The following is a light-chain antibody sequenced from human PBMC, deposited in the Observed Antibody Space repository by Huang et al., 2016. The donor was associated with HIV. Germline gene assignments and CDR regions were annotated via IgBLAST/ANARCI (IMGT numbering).Light chain of an antibody. CDR1: QSVSNN. Sequence: EIVMMQSPATLSVSPGERATLSCRASQSVSNNLAWYQQKPGQAPRRLIYGASTRATGIPARFSGSGSGTEFTLTISSLQSEDFAVYYCQQYNNWPPDTFGQGTRLEIK. J-gene: IGKJ5*01. CDR2: GAS. CDR3: QQYNNWPPDT. V-gene: IGKV3-15*01.